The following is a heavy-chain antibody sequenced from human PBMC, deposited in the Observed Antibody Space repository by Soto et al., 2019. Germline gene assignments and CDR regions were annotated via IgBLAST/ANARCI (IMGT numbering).Heavy chain of an antibody. D-gene: IGHD6-13*01. CDR1: GYSFTSYW. CDR3: VMYSSSWYDTRYYFDY. CDR2: IDPSDSYT. Sequence: EVQLVQSGAEVKKPGESLRISCKGSGYSFTSYWISWVRQMPGKGLEWMGRIDPSDSYTNYSPSFQGHVTISADKSISTAYLQWSSLKASDTAMYYCVMYSSSWYDTRYYFDYWGQGTLVTVSS. V-gene: IGHV5-10-1*03. J-gene: IGHJ4*02.